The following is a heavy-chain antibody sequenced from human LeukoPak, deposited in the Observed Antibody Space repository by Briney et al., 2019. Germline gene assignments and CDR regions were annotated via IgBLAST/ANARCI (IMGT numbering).Heavy chain of an antibody. D-gene: IGHD6-6*01. Sequence: SVKVSCKASGGTFSSYTISWVRQTPGQGLEWMGRIIPILGIANYAQKFQGRVTITADKSTSTAYMELSSLRSEDTAVYYCARGTSSSSGDWFDPWGQGTLVTVSS. CDR3: ARGTSSSSGDWFDP. CDR1: GGTFSSYT. V-gene: IGHV1-69*02. CDR2: IIPILGIA. J-gene: IGHJ5*02.